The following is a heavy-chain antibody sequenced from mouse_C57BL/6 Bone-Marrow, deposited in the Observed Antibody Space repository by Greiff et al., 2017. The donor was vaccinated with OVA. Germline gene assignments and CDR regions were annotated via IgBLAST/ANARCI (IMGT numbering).Heavy chain of an antibody. CDR2: INPNNGGT. V-gene: IGHV1-26*01. D-gene: IGHD2-2*01. J-gene: IGHJ1*03. CDR1: GYTFTDYY. Sequence: VQLQQSGPELVKPGASVKISCKASGYTFTDYYMNWVKQSHGKSLEWIGDINPNNGGTSYNQKFKGKATLTVDKSSSTAYMELRSLTSEDSAVYYCARGGYDPHWYFDVWGTGTTVTVSS. CDR3: ARGGYDPHWYFDV.